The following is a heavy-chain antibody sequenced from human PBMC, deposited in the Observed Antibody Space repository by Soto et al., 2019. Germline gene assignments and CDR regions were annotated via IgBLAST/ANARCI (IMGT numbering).Heavy chain of an antibody. D-gene: IGHD3-10*01. CDR2: TYYRSKWYY. J-gene: IGHJ4*02. CDR3: ARALSGSYYIFDY. Sequence: PSQTLSLTCAMSGDSVSSNSATWNWIRQSSSRGLEWLGRTYYRSKWYYDYAVSVKSRVSIDPDTAKNQLSLQLKSVTPEDTAVYYCARALSGSYYIFDYWGQGTSVTVSS. V-gene: IGHV6-1*01. CDR1: GDSVSSNSAT.